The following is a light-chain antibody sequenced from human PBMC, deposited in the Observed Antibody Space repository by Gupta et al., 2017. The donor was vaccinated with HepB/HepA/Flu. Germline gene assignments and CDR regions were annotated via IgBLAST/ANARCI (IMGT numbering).Light chain of an antibody. Sequence: DIQMTQSPSSLSASVGDRVTITCRASQSIRSYLNWYQQKPGKAPKLLIYAASSLQSGVPSRFSDRGSGTDVTLTISSLQPEDVATYYCQQSYSTPWTFGQGTKVEIK. CDR1: QSIRSY. J-gene: IGKJ1*01. CDR2: AAS. V-gene: IGKV1-39*01. CDR3: QQSYSTPWT.